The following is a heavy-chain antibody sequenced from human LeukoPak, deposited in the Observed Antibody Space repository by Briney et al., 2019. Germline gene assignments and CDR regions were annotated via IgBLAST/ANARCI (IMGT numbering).Heavy chain of an antibody. Sequence: GASVKVSCKASGYTFTSYGINWVRQAPGQGLEWMGWISAYNGNTNYAQKLQGRVTVTTDTSTSTAYMELRSLRSDDTALYYCATLTYYYYMDVWGKGTTVTVSS. CDR3: ATLTYYYYMDV. D-gene: IGHD3-9*01. J-gene: IGHJ6*03. CDR1: GYTFTSYG. V-gene: IGHV1-18*01. CDR2: ISAYNGNT.